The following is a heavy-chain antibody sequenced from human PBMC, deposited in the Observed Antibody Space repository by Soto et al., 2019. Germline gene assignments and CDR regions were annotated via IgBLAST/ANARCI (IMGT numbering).Heavy chain of an antibody. CDR1: GYTFTGHY. Sequence: GSVEGCCKASGYTFTGHYIHLVRQAPEQGPEWMGEIGPATGATRYAQKFRGRVTMTRDTSITTVYMELNNLSPDDTAVYYCGRGRSGQIVVFYWGQGTTVTVSS. V-gene: IGHV1-2*02. CDR3: GRGRSGQIVVFY. D-gene: IGHD5-12*01. CDR2: IGPATGAT. J-gene: IGHJ4*02.